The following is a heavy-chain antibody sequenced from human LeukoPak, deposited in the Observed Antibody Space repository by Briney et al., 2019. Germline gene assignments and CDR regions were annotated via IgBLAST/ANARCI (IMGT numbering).Heavy chain of an antibody. CDR3: VKDTQPGIAVAGSYMDV. Sequence: PGGSLRLSCAISGFNFDDYAMHWVRQPPGKGLEWVCGISWNSAARLYADSMKGRFTVSRDNAVNTLFLQMNNLRPEDTALYFCVKDTQPGIAVAGSYMDVWGKGTTITVSS. CDR2: ISWNSAAR. J-gene: IGHJ6*03. D-gene: IGHD6-19*01. V-gene: IGHV3-9*01. CDR1: GFNFDDYA.